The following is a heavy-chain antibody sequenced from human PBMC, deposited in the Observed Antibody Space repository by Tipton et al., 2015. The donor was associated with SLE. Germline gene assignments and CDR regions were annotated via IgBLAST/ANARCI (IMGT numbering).Heavy chain of an antibody. CDR2: IRRNAYGATT. V-gene: IGHV3-49*04. J-gene: IGHJ4*02. CDR3: SSSGSLDFDY. CDR1: GFNFGDYA. D-gene: IGHD1-14*01. Sequence: SLRLSCEGSGFNFGDYALSWVRQAPGKGLPWVGFIRRNAYGATTDYDASVKGRFFISRDDSKNIAYLQMNSLKIEDTAVYYCSSSGSLDFDYWGQGTLVTVSA.